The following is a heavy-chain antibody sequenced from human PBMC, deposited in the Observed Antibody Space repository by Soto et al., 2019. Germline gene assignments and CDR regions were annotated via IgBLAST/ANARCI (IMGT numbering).Heavy chain of an antibody. CDR2: ISPDGNKA. Sequence: QVQLVESGGDVVQPGRSLRLSCAASGSTFSSYDINWVRQAPGKGLEWVAHISPDGNKAYYADSVKGRFLISRDNARNTVSLQVNSLRPEDTAVYHWVRGHSHGAFDIWGQGTLVTVSS. CDR3: VRGHSHGAFDI. CDR1: GSTFSSYD. J-gene: IGHJ3*02. D-gene: IGHD4-4*01. V-gene: IGHV3-30-3*01.